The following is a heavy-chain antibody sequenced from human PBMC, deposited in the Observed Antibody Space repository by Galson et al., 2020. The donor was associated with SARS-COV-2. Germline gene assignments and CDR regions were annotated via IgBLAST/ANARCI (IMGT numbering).Heavy chain of an antibody. Sequence: SETLSLTCAVYGGSFSGYYWSWIRQPPGKGLEWIGEINHSGSTNYNPSLKSRVTISVDTSKNQFSLKLSSVTAADTAVYYCARKYCSSTSCYFWRLANHPRWEKERFDPWGQGTLVTVSS. CDR3: ARKYCSSTSCYFWRLANHPRWEKERFDP. V-gene: IGHV4-34*01. CDR2: INHSGST. J-gene: IGHJ5*02. CDR1: GGSFSGYY. D-gene: IGHD2-2*01.